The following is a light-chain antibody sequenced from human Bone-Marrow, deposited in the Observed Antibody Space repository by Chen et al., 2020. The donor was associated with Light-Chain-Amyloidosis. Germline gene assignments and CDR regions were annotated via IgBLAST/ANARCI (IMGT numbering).Light chain of an antibody. CDR3: QSYQGSSQGV. CDR1: SGSIATNY. J-gene: IGLJ3*02. CDR2: EVD. Sequence: NFMLTQPHSVSVSPGKTVIISGTRSSGSIATNYVQWYQQRPGSSPTTSIYEVDQTPSGFRYRFSGSIDRSSNSASLTISGLKTEDEADYYCQSYQGSSQGVFGGGTKLTVL. V-gene: IGLV6-57*01.